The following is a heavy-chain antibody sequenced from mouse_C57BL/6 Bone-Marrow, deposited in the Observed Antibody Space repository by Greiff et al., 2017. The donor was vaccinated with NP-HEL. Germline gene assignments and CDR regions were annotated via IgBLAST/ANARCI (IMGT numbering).Heavy chain of an antibody. J-gene: IGHJ2*01. CDR1: GYTFTDYY. V-gene: IGHV1-26*01. CDR3: ARSRIPIYYYGSSPYYFDY. Sequence: VQLQQSGPELVKPGASVKISCKASGYTFTDYYMNWVKQSHGKSLEWIGDINPNNGGTSYNQKFKGKATLTVDKSSSTAYMELRSLTSEDSAVYYCARSRIPIYYYGSSPYYFDYWGQGTTLTVSS. D-gene: IGHD1-1*01. CDR2: INPNNGGT.